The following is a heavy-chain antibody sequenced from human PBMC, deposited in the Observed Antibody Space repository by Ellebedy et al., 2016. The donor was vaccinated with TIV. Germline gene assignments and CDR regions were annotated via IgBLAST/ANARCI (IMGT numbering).Heavy chain of an antibody. CDR1: GITFDTYS. CDR2: ISSGGSII. CDR3: AGAYGETAMVTDS. Sequence: GGSLRLSCAASGITFDTYSMNWVRQAPGKGLEWVSYISSGGSIIYYADSVKGRFTISRDNAKNSLYLQMNSLRADDTAVYYCAGAYGETAMVTDSWGQGTLVTVSS. D-gene: IGHD5-18*01. J-gene: IGHJ4*02. V-gene: IGHV3-48*04.